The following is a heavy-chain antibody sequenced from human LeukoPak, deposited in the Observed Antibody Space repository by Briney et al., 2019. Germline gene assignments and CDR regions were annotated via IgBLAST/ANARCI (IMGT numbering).Heavy chain of an antibody. V-gene: IGHV4-34*01. J-gene: IGHJ4*02. D-gene: IGHD6-13*01. Sequence: SETLSLTCAVYGGSFSGDYWGWIRQPPGEGLEWIAEIKHSGSTNYNPSLKSRVTISVDTSKNQFSLKLSSVTAADTAVYYCATRLGGYSSTIDYWGQGTLVTVSS. CDR1: GGSFSGDY. CDR3: ATRLGGYSSTIDY. CDR2: IKHSGST.